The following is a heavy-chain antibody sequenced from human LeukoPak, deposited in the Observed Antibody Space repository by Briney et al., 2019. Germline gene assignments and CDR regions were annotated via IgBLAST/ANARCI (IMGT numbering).Heavy chain of an antibody. V-gene: IGHV4-4*09. CDR2: IYTSGST. CDR3: AGHGMSGSYTY. Sequence: SETLSLTCTVSGDSISSYYWSWIQQPPGKGLEWIGCIYTSGSTNYNPSLKSRVAISIDTSKNQFSLKLTSVTAADTAVYYCAGHGMSGSYTYWGQGTLVTVSS. J-gene: IGHJ4*02. CDR1: GDSISSYY. D-gene: IGHD1-26*01.